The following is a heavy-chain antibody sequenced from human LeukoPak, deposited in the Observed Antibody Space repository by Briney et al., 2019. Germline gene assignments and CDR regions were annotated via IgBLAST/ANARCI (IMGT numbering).Heavy chain of an antibody. D-gene: IGHD3-22*01. CDR2: ISYDGSNK. CDR3: AREGLYYYDSSGYPYYYYGMDV. CDR1: GFTFSSYA. J-gene: IGHJ6*02. Sequence: GGSLRLSCAASGFTFSSYAMRWVRQAPGKGLEWVAVISYDGSNKYYADSVKGRFTISRDNSKNTLYLQMNSLRAEDTAVYYCAREGLYYYDSSGYPYYYYGMDVWGQGTTVTVSS. V-gene: IGHV3-30*04.